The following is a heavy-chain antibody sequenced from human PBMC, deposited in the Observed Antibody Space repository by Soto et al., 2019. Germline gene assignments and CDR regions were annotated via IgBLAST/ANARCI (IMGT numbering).Heavy chain of an antibody. J-gene: IGHJ5*02. Sequence: LRLSCVASGITFDDYTMHWVRQAPGKGLEWVSLINWDGSDTYYADSVKGRFTISRDNSKNSLYLQMNSLRTEDTALYYCAKDIASSSSPAWGQGTLVTVSS. CDR2: INWDGSDT. CDR1: GITFDDYT. D-gene: IGHD6-6*01. CDR3: AKDIASSSSPA. V-gene: IGHV3-43*01.